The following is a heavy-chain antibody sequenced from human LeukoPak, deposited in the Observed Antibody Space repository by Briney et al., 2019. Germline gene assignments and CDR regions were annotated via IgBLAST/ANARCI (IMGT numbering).Heavy chain of an antibody. D-gene: IGHD2-8*02. CDR3: ARARLVRHFDY. J-gene: IGHJ4*02. CDR1: GGSFSGYY. CDR2: INHSGST. Sequence: PSETLSLTCAVYGGSFSGYYWSWIRQPPGKGLEWIGEINHSGSTNYNPSLKSRVTISVDTPKNQFSLKLSSVTAADTAVYYCARARLVRHFDYWGQGTLVTVSS. V-gene: IGHV4-34*01.